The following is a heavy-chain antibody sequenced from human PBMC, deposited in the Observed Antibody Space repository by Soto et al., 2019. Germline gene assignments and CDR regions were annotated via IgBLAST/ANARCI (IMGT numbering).Heavy chain of an antibody. D-gene: IGHD2-15*01. J-gene: IGHJ4*02. CDR3: ARDLESLGGGGFDY. V-gene: IGHV1-18*04. Sequence: ASVKVSCKSSGYTFTSYGISWVRQAPGQGLEWMGWISAYNVNTNYAQKLQCRVTMTTDTSTNTAYMELRSLRSDDTAVYYCARDLESLGGGGFDYWGQGTLVTVYS. CDR2: ISAYNVNT. CDR1: GYTFTSYG.